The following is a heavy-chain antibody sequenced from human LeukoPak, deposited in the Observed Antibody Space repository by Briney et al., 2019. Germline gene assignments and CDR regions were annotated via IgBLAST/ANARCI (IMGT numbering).Heavy chain of an antibody. D-gene: IGHD3-16*02. J-gene: IGHJ3*02. CDR1: GFTFSSYS. V-gene: IGHV3-21*01. CDR3: ARVPAGVIGMKDAFDI. Sequence: GGSLRLSCAASGFTFSSYSMNWVRQAPGRGLEWVSSISSSSSYIYYADSVKGRFTISRDNAKSSLYLQMNSLRAEDTAVYYCARVPAGVIGMKDAFDIWGQGTMVTVSS. CDR2: ISSSSSYI.